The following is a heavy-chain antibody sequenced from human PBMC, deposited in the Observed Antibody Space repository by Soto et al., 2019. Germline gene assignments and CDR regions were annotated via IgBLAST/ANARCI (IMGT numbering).Heavy chain of an antibody. V-gene: IGHV4-61*01. CDR3: ATSRSDSAGRRGGRRPGV. CDR1: GDSVTFGHHY. CDR2: IFFTGAT. J-gene: IGHJ6*02. Sequence: QVQLQESGPGLVKPSGTLSLICIVSGDSVTFGHHYWSWIRQPPGRGLEWIGHIFFTGATNYSPCLKSRVTMSVESSKSQFSRNLTSVTAADPGIYCSATSRSDSAGRRGGRRPGVWCQGTTFTVCS. D-gene: IGHD3-16*01.